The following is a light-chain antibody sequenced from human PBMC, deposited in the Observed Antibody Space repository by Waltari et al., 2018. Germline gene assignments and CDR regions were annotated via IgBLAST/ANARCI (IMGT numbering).Light chain of an antibody. CDR1: QSISNW. CDR2: KAS. CDR3: QQYNSYSLLT. J-gene: IGKJ4*01. Sequence: DIQMTQSPSTLSASVGDRVTITCRASQSISNWLAWYQQKPGKAPKLLSYKASTLESGVQSRFSGSGSGTEFTLTISSLQPDDFATYYCQQYNSYSLLTFGGGTKVEIK. V-gene: IGKV1-5*03.